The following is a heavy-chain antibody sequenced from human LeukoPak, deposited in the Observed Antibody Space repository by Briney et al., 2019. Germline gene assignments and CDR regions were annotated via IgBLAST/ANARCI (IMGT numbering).Heavy chain of an antibody. J-gene: IGHJ3*01. Sequence: ASVKVSCKASGYTFTSYYMHWVRQAPGQGLEWMGIINPNSGATKYAQNFQGRVTMTRDTSISTAYMELSRLRSDDTAVYYCARGEYVISGYRNDAFDFWGQGTMVTVSS. D-gene: IGHD3-22*01. V-gene: IGHV1-2*02. CDR3: ARGEYVISGYRNDAFDF. CDR1: GYTFTSYY. CDR2: INPNSGAT.